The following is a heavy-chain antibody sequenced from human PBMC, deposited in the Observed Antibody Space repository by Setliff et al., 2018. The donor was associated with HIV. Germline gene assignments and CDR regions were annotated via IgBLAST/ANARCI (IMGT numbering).Heavy chain of an antibody. Sequence: EASVKVSCKASGYTFRRFGITWVRQAPGQGLEWMGWISASNGDTNYAQKFQGRVTMTTDTSTSTAYMELRSLRSDDTAVYYCARAGAEVTSHFDWWGQGTLVTVSS. V-gene: IGHV1-18*04. CDR1: GYTFRRFG. D-gene: IGHD2-21*02. CDR2: ISASNGDT. J-gene: IGHJ4*02. CDR3: ARAGAEVTSHFDW.